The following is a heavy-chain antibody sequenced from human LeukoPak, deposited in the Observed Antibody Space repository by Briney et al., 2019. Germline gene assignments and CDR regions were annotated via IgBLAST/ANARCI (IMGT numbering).Heavy chain of an antibody. CDR1: GFTFSSYA. D-gene: IGHD6-13*01. Sequence: GGSLRLSCAASGFTFSSYAMSWVRQAPGKGLEWVSAISGSGGSTYYADSVKGRFTISRDNSKNTLYLQMNSLRAEDTAVYYCATSPRYSSSWYSRRETDELLDYWGQGTLVTVSS. CDR3: ATSPRYSSSWYSRRETDELLDY. CDR2: ISGSGGST. V-gene: IGHV3-23*01. J-gene: IGHJ4*02.